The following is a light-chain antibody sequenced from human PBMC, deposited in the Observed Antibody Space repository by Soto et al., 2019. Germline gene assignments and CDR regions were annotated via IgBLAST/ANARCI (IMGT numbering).Light chain of an antibody. J-gene: IGLJ1*01. CDR2: EVS. Sequence: QTVVTQPASVSGSPGQSITISCTGTSSDVGGYNYVSWYQQHPGKAPELMIYEVSNRPSGVSNRFSGSKSGNTASLTISGLQAEDEADYYCSSYTSSSTRVFGTGTKLTVL. CDR3: SSYTSSSTRV. V-gene: IGLV2-14*01. CDR1: SSDVGGYNY.